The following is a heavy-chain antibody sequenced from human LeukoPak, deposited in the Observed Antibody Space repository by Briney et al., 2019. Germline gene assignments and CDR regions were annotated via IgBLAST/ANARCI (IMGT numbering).Heavy chain of an antibody. Sequence: GGSLRLSCAASGFTFSNYAMTWVRQAPGKGLEWVSAISDRGDKIHYADFVKGRFTISRDNSKNTLYLQMSSLTAEDTAIYYCAKDWSCDSWGQETLVTVSS. J-gene: IGHJ4*02. V-gene: IGHV3-23*01. CDR3: AKDWSCDS. CDR1: GFTFSNYA. CDR2: ISDRGDKI. D-gene: IGHD3-10*01.